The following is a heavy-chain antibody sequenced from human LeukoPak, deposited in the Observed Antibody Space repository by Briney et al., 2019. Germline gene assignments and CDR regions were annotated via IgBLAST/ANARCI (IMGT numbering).Heavy chain of an antibody. D-gene: IGHD2-15*01. CDR3: ARDPGRYCSGGSCPYYFDY. J-gene: IGHJ4*02. V-gene: IGHV1-18*01. CDR1: GYTFTSYG. Sequence: ASVKVSCKASGYTFTSYGISWVRQAPGQGLEWMGWISAHNGNTNYAQKLQGRVTMTTDTSTSTAYMELSSLRSEDTAVYYCARDPGRYCSGGSCPYYFDYWGQGTLVTVSS. CDR2: ISAHNGNT.